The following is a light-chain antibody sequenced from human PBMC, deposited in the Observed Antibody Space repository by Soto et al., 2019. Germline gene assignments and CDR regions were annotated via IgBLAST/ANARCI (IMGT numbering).Light chain of an antibody. CDR3: QQTYRTHGGT. CDR1: QSISSY. J-gene: IGKJ1*01. CDR2: AAS. Sequence: DIQLTQSPSSLSASVGDRVTVTCRANQSISSYLNWYQQKPGKAPRLLIHAASSLQSGVPSRFSGSGSGTDFTLTISSLQPEDIASYYCQQTYRTHGGTFGQGTKV. V-gene: IGKV1-39*01.